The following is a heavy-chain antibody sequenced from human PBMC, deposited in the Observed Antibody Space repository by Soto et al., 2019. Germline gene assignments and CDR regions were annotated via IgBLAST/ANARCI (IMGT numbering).Heavy chain of an antibody. V-gene: IGHV1-2*02. J-gene: IGHJ2*01. CDR1: GYIFTGYF. Sequence: ASVKVSCQTSGYIFTGYFIQWLRPAPGQGLELIGWINPNTSATNYAQKCQGRVTMTRDTSLGAAYMELTSLRPDDTALYYCARITWGR. CDR3: ARIT. CDR2: INPNTSAT.